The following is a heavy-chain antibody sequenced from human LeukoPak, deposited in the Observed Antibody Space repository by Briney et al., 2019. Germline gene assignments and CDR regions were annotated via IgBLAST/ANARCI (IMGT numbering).Heavy chain of an antibody. Sequence: GGSLRLSCAASGFTFSSYSMNWVRQAPGKGLEWVSSISSSSSYIYYADSVKGRFTISRDNAKNSLYLQMNSLRAEDTAVYYCARQVISDCSSTSCSGVDHWGQGTLVTVSS. V-gene: IGHV3-21*01. J-gene: IGHJ4*02. D-gene: IGHD2-2*01. CDR2: ISSSSSYI. CDR1: GFTFSSYS. CDR3: ARQVISDCSSTSCSGVDH.